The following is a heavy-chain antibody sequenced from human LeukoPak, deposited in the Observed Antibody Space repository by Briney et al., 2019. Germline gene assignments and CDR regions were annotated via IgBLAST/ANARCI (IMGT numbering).Heavy chain of an antibody. J-gene: IGHJ6*02. CDR3: ARDLSRRLIDYGIDV. V-gene: IGHV3-66*01. CDR2: IYSGGGT. CDR1: GFSVSSNY. Sequence: GRSLRLSCAASGFSVSSNYMSWVRQAPGKGLEWVSVIYSGGGTFYADSVRGRFTISRDNSKNTLYLQMNSLRAEDTAVYYCARDLSRRLIDYGIDVWGQGTTVTVSS. D-gene: IGHD3-22*01.